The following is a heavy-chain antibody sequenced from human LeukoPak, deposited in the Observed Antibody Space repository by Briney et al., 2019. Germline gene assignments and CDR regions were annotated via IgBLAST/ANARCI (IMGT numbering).Heavy chain of an antibody. V-gene: IGHV3-48*01. CDR3: ARVTVVVLGAFDI. D-gene: IGHD2-15*01. Sequence: TGGSLRLSCAASGFTFSSYSMNWVRQAPGKGLEWVSYISSSSSTIYYADSVKGRFTISRDNAKNSLYLQMNSLRAEDTAVYYCARVTVVVLGAFDIWGQGTMVTVSS. J-gene: IGHJ3*02. CDR2: ISSSSSTI. CDR1: GFTFSSYS.